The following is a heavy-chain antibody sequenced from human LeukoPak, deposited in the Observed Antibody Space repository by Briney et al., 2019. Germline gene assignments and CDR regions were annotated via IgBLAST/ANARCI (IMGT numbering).Heavy chain of an antibody. Sequence: SESLSLTCTVSGGSISSGGYYWRWIRQPPGKGLEWLGYIYYSGSTYYNPSLKSRVTISVDTSKNQCSLKLSSVTAADTAVYYCARISIGAADAFDIWGQGTMVAVPS. J-gene: IGHJ3*02. CDR3: ARISIGAADAFDI. CDR1: GGSISSGGYY. CDR2: IYYSGST. D-gene: IGHD6-13*01. V-gene: IGHV4-30-4*01.